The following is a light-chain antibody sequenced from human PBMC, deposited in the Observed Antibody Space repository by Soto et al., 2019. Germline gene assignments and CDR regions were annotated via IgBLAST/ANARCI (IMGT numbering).Light chain of an antibody. V-gene: IGKV3-15*01. CDR3: QQSHNWPLT. J-gene: IGKJ2*01. Sequence: EIVMTQSPATLSVSPGERATLSCRASQSISTELAWYQQKPGQPPRLLIYSASTRATGVPARFTGSGSGSELTLTISGLRSEDFAVYYFQQSHNWPLTFGQGPRLE. CDR1: QSISTE. CDR2: SAS.